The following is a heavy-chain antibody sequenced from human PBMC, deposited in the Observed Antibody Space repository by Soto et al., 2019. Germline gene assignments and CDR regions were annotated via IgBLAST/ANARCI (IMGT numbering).Heavy chain of an antibody. J-gene: IGHJ6*02. V-gene: IGHV3-21*01. D-gene: IGHD2-2*02. CDR2: ISSRSDI. Sequence: AGSMRLSCVASGFTFSNFSITWVRQAQGKGLEWVSSISSRSDIYYADSLKGRFTISRDNAKNSVSLQMNSLRAEDTAVYYCAREYTAWPLAYGLDVWGQGTTVTVSS. CDR1: GFTFSNFS. CDR3: AREYTAWPLAYGLDV.